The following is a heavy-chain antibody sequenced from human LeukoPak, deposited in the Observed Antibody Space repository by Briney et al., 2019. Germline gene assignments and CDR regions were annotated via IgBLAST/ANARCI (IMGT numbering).Heavy chain of an antibody. Sequence: GGSLRLSCAASGFTASNTYMSWVRQAPGKGLEWVSLIYSGGGTYSADSVKGRFTISRDISKNTLDLEMNSLRDDDTAVYYCAKELGPFTGFDYWGQGALVTVSS. CDR3: AKELGPFTGFDY. J-gene: IGHJ4*02. CDR2: IYSGGGT. D-gene: IGHD3-10*01. CDR1: GFTASNTY. V-gene: IGHV3-53*01.